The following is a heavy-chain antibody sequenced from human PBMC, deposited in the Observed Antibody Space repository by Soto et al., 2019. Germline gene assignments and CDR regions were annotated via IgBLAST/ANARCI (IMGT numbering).Heavy chain of an antibody. CDR3: ARTKCSGGSCYSWSLDY. CDR1: GGSITTGGYY. CDR2: RYYSEST. D-gene: IGHD2-15*01. V-gene: IGHV4-31*03. Sequence: TLYLTCTASGGSITTGGYYWSWIRPRPGKGLEWIGHRYYSESTYYNATITSRVSISLDTSKNQFSRKLSFVTAADTAMYYCARTKCSGGSCYSWSLDYWGQGTPVTVSS. J-gene: IGHJ4*02.